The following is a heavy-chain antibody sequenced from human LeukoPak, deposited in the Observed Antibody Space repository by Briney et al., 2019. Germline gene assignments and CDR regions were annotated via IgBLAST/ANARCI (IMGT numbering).Heavy chain of an antibody. V-gene: IGHV4-38-2*02. D-gene: IGHD3-10*01. J-gene: IGHJ3*02. CDR1: GYSISSGYY. CDR2: IHYSGST. CDR3: ARGRSYLWFGELNAFDI. Sequence: SETLPLTCTVSGYSISSGYYWGWIRQPPGKGLEWIGSIHYSGSTYYNPSLKSRVTISVDTSKNQFSLKLSSVTAADTAVYYCARGRSYLWFGELNAFDIWGQGTMVTVSS.